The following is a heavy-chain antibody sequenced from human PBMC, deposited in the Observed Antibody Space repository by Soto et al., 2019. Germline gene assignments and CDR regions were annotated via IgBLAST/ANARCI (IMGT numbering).Heavy chain of an antibody. J-gene: IGHJ4*02. Sequence: SETLSLTCTVSCGSISSGGYYWSWIRQHPGKGLEWIGYIYYSGSTYYNPSLKSRVTISVDTSKNQFSLKLSSVTAADTAVYYCARDTGYYDSSGYLGFLGYWGQGTLVTVSS. V-gene: IGHV4-31*03. CDR3: ARDTGYYDSSGYLGFLGY. CDR2: IYYSGST. D-gene: IGHD3-22*01. CDR1: CGSISSGGYY.